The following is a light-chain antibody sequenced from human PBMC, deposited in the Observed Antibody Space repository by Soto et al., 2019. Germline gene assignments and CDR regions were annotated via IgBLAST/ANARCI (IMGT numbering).Light chain of an antibody. CDR2: LGS. J-gene: IGKJ1*01. CDR1: QSLLHRNGYNY. CDR3: MQPLQTPWT. V-gene: IGKV2-28*01. Sequence: DIVMTQSPLSLHVTPGESASISCRSSQSLLHRNGYNYLDWYLQKPGQSPQVLIYLGSNRASGVPDRFSGSGSGTDFTLKISRVEAEDVGVYYCMQPLQTPWTFGQGTKVEIK.